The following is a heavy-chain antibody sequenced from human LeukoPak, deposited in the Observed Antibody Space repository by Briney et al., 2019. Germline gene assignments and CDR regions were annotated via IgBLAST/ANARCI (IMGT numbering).Heavy chain of an antibody. D-gene: IGHD5-24*01. J-gene: IGHJ5*02. CDR3: IRDFRSADL. CDR1: GFTFSNYA. CDR2: ITGSGDST. Sequence: GGSLRLSCAGSGFTFSNYAMSWVRQAPGKGLEWVSTITGSGDSTHYADSVKGRFTISRDNSKNTVYLEMNSLSVEDTATYYCIRDFRSADLWGQGTLVTVTS. V-gene: IGHV3-23*01.